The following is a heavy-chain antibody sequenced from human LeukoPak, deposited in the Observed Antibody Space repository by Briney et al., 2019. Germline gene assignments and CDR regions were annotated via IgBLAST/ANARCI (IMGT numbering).Heavy chain of an antibody. CDR2: IYYNGSP. CDR3: ARDGPAAIDY. D-gene: IGHD2-2*01. J-gene: IGHJ4*02. V-gene: IGHV4-59*01. CDR1: GDSISSYY. Sequence: SETLSLTCTVSGDSISSYYWNWIRQPPGKGLEWIGYIYYNGSPNYNLSLKSRVTISVDMSKNQCSLKLYSVTAADSAVYYCARDGPAAIDYWGQGTLVTVSS.